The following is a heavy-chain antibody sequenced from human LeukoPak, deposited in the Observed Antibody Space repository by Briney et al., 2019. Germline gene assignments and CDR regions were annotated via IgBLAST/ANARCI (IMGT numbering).Heavy chain of an antibody. J-gene: IGHJ4*02. CDR3: AKDSYYDSSGYYR. CDR1: GFTFSSYG. Sequence: PGGSLRLSCAASGFTFSSYGMHWARQAPGKGLEWVAVIWYDGSNKYYADSVKGRFTISRDNSKNTLYLQMNSLRAEDTAVYYCAKDSYYDSSGYYRWGQGTLVTVSS. V-gene: IGHV3-33*06. CDR2: IWYDGSNK. D-gene: IGHD3-22*01.